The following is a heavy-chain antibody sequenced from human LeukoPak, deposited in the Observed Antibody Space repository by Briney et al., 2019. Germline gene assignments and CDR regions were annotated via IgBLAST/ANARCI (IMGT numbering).Heavy chain of an antibody. CDR2: IYTSGST. CDR1: GGSISSGSYY. D-gene: IGHD3-3*01. V-gene: IGHV4-61*02. CDR3: ARDRIDYDFWSGYAYNWFDP. J-gene: IGHJ5*02. Sequence: SQTLSLTCTVSGGSISSGSYYWSWIRQPAGKGLECIGRIYTSGSTNYNPSLKSRVTISVDTSKNQFSLKLSSVTAADTAVYYCARDRIDYDFWSGYAYNWFDPWGQGTLVTVSS.